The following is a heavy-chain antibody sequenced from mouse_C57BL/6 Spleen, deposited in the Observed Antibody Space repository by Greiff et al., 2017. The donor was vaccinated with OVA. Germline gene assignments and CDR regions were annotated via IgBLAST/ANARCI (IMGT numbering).Heavy chain of an antibody. Sequence: VQLQQPGAELVRPGSSVKLSCKASGYTFTSYWMDWVKQRPGQGLEWIGNIYPSDSETHYNQKFKDKATLTVDKSSSTAYMQLSSLTSEDSAVYYGARNYGGEFAYWGQGTLVTVSA. D-gene: IGHD1-1*01. J-gene: IGHJ3*01. CDR3: ARNYGGEFAY. CDR1: GYTFTSYW. CDR2: IYPSDSET. V-gene: IGHV1-61*01.